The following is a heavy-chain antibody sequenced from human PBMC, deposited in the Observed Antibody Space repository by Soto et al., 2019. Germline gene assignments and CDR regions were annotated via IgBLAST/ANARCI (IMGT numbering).Heavy chain of an antibody. CDR3: AKEGAPYTGLRRGYSYGQLRLGYYGMDV. CDR1: GFTFSSYG. V-gene: IGHV3-30*18. CDR2: ISYDGSNK. D-gene: IGHD5-18*01. Sequence: QVQLVESGGGVVQPGRSLRLSCAASGFTFSSYGMHWVRQAPGKGLEWVAVISYDGSNKYYADSVKGRFTISRDNSKNTLYLQMNSLRAEDTAVYYCAKEGAPYTGLRRGYSYGQLRLGYYGMDVWGQGTTVTVSS. J-gene: IGHJ6*02.